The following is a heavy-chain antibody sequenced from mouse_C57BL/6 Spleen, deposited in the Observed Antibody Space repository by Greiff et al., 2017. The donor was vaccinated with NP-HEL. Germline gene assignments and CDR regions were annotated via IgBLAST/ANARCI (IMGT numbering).Heavy chain of an antibody. CDR1: GYTFTSYW. CDR3: ARIYYDYWYFDV. J-gene: IGHJ1*03. CDR2: IDPSDSYT. V-gene: IGHV1-59*01. D-gene: IGHD2-4*01. Sequence: QVQLQQPGAELVRPGTSVKLSCKASGYTFTSYWMHWVKQRPGQGLEWIGVIDPSDSYTNYNQKFKGKATLTVDTSSSTAYMQLSSLTSEDSAVYYCARIYYDYWYFDVWGTGTTVTVSS.